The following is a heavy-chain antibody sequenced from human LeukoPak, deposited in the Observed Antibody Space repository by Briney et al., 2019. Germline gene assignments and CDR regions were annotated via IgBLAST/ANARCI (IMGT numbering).Heavy chain of an antibody. J-gene: IGHJ1*01. CDR3: ARDEGYFQH. CDR2: ISSTSNYI. V-gene: IGHV3-21*01. CDR1: GFTFSTYS. Sequence: GGSLRLSCAASGFTFSTYSMNWVRQAPGKGLKWVSSISSTSNYIYYADSVKGRFTISRDNAKNSPYLRMNSLRAEDTAVYYCARDEGYFQHWGQGTLVTVSS.